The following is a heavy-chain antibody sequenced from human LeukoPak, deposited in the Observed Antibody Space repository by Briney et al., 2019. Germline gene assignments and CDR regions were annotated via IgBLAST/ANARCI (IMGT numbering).Heavy chain of an antibody. CDR2: IYYSGST. Sequence: SETLSLTCTVSGGSFSSSSYYWGWIRQPPGKGLEWIGSIYYSGSTYYNPSLKSRVTISVDTSKNQFSLKLSSVTAADTAVYYCARRDIAAENCGQGTLVTVSS. CDR3: ARRDIAAEN. D-gene: IGHD6-13*01. J-gene: IGHJ4*02. CDR1: GGSFSSSSYY. V-gene: IGHV4-39*01.